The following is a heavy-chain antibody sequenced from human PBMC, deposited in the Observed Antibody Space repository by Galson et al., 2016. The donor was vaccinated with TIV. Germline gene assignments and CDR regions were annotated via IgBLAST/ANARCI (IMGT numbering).Heavy chain of an antibody. CDR3: AKAGKGDAYPNYFDH. Sequence: SLRLSCATSGITFTSYGIHWVRQAPGKGLEWLAVMSHDGNKENYADSVRGRFTISRDNSKNTLYLQMNSLRVDDTAVYYCAKAGKGDAYPNYFDHWGQGALVTVTS. CDR1: GITFTSYG. V-gene: IGHV3-30*18. D-gene: IGHD5-24*01. CDR2: MSHDGNKE. J-gene: IGHJ4*02.